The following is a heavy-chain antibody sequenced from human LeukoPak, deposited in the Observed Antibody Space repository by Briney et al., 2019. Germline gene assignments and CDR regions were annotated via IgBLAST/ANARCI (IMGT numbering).Heavy chain of an antibody. CDR2: IIPIFGTA. J-gene: IGHJ4*02. CDR1: GGTFISYA. Sequence: ASVKVSCKASGGTFISYAISWVRQAPGQGLEWMGRIIPIFGTANYAQKFQGRVTITTDESTSTAYMELSSLRSEDTAVYYRASSGQWLAWRDYWGQGTLVTVSS. V-gene: IGHV1-69*05. CDR3: ASSGQWLAWRDY. D-gene: IGHD6-19*01.